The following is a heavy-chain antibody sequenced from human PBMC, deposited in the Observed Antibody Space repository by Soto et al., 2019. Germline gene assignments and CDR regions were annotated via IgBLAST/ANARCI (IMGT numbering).Heavy chain of an antibody. CDR3: ARRFFGDSSGYYSESFDY. D-gene: IGHD3-22*01. Sequence: GESLKISCKGSGYSFTSYWIGWVRQMPGKGLEWMGIIYPGDSDTRYSPSFQGQVTISADKSISTAYLQWSSLKASDTAMYYCARRFFGDSSGYYSESFDYWGQGTLVTVSS. CDR1: GYSFTSYW. CDR2: IYPGDSDT. V-gene: IGHV5-51*01. J-gene: IGHJ4*02.